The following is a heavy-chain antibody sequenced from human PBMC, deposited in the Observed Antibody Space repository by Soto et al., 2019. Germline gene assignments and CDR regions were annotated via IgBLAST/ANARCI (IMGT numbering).Heavy chain of an antibody. D-gene: IGHD5-12*01. CDR3: ARDYYRFNSGYGFSRDV. J-gene: IGHJ6*02. V-gene: IGHV3-30-3*01. Sequence: QVQLVESGGGVVQPGRSLRLSCAASGFTFSRYAMHWVRQAPGKGLEWVAVISYDGSNKYYADSVKGRFTISRDNSKNTLYLQMNSRRAEDTAVYYCARDYYRFNSGYGFSRDVWGQGTTVTVSS. CDR1: GFTFSRYA. CDR2: ISYDGSNK.